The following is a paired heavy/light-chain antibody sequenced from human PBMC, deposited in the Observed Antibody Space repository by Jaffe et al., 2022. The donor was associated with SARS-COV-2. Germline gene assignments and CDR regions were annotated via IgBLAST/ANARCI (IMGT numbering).Heavy chain of an antibody. CDR3: ARHDYSSNSPSINWFDP. V-gene: IGHV4-39*01. J-gene: IGHJ5*02. Sequence: QLQLQESGPGLVKPSETLSLTCTVSGGSISTYNYYWGWIRQPPGKGLEWIGSIYYSGTTYYNPSLKSRVTISADTSKNQFSLKLSTITAADTAVYYCARHDYSSNSPSINWFDPWGQGTLVTVSS. CDR1: GGSISTYNYY. D-gene: IGHD2-2*01. CDR2: IYYSGTT.
Light chain of an antibody. V-gene: IGLV1-47*01. CDR3: ASWDASLSTWL. CDR2: LSD. Sequence: QSVLTQPPSASGTPGQRVTISCSGSSPNIGINFVYWYQQLPGTAPKLLIYLSDQRPSGVPDRFSGSKSGTSASLAISGLRSEDEADYYCASWDASLSTWLFGGGTKLTVL. J-gene: IGLJ3*02. CDR1: SPNIGINF.